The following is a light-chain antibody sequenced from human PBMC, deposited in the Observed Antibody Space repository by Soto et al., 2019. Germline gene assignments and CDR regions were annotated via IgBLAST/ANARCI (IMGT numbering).Light chain of an antibody. J-gene: IGKJ3*01. CDR1: QDISTY. CDR2: AAS. V-gene: IGKV1-33*01. CDR3: QQYDNLPVT. Sequence: DIQMTQSPSSLSAFVGDRVTITCQASQDISTYVNWYQPKPGKTPNLLIYAASNLETRVPSRFSGSGSGTKFTLTISRLQSEDIGTYYCQQYDNLPVTFGPGTKVNVK.